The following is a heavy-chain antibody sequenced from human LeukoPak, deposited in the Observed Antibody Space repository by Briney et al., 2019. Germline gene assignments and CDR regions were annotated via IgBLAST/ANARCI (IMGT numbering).Heavy chain of an antibody. CDR3: ARDRRDGYNLIDY. CDR2: IIPIFGTA. Sequence: GASVKVSCKASGGTFSSYAISWVRQAPGQGLEWMGGIIPIFGTANYAQKFRGRVTITADKSTSTAYMGLSSLRSEDTAVYYCARDRRDGYNLIDYWGQGTLVTVSS. V-gene: IGHV1-69*06. CDR1: GGTFSSYA. D-gene: IGHD5-24*01. J-gene: IGHJ4*02.